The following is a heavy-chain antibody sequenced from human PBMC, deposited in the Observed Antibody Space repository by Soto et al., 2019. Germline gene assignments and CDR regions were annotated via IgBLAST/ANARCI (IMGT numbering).Heavy chain of an antibody. V-gene: IGHV3-30-3*01. Sequence: GGSLRLSCAASGFTFSSYAMHWVRQAPGKGLEWVAVISYDGSNKYYADSVKGRFTISRDNSKNTLYLQMNSLRAEDTAVYYCARDPGYSYGWYYFDYWGQGTLVTVSS. CDR1: GFTFSSYA. CDR2: ISYDGSNK. CDR3: ARDPGYSYGWYYFDY. D-gene: IGHD5-18*01. J-gene: IGHJ4*02.